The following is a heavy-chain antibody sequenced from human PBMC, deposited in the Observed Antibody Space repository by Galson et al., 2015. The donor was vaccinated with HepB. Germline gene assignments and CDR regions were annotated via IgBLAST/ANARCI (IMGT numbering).Heavy chain of an antibody. D-gene: IGHD6-25*01. Sequence: SLRLSCAASGFTFSSYGMHWVRQAPGKGLEWVAVIWYDGSNKYYADSVKGRFTISRDNSKNTLYLQMNSLRAEDTPVYYCARVGGYRYYFDYWGQGTLVTVSS. J-gene: IGHJ4*02. CDR1: GFTFSSYG. CDR2: IWYDGSNK. CDR3: ARVGGYRYYFDY. V-gene: IGHV3-33*01.